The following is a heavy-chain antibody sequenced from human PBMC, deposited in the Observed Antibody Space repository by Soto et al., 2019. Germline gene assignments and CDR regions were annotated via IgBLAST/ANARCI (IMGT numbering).Heavy chain of an antibody. CDR2: IKQDGSEK. D-gene: IGHD1-7*01. Sequence: GGSLRLSCAASGFTFSSYWMSWVRQAPGKGLEWVANIKQDGSEKYYVDSVKGRFTISRDNAKNSLYLQMNSLRAEDTAVYYCAVGHAGTMNWFDPWGQGTLVTVSS. CDR3: AVGHAGTMNWFDP. V-gene: IGHV3-7*01. CDR1: GFTFSSYW. J-gene: IGHJ5*02.